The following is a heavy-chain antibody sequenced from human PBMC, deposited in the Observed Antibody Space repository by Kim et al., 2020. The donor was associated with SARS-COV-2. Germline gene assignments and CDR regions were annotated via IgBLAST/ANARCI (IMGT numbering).Heavy chain of an antibody. J-gene: IGHJ1*01. D-gene: IGHD6-6*01. CDR3: ARDLGEYSSSSEYFQH. CDR1: GGTFSSYA. Sequence: VKVSCKASGGTFSSYAISWVRQAPGQGLEWMGGIIPIFGTANYAQKFQGRVTITADESTSTAYMELSSLRSEDTAVYYCARDLGEYSSSSEYFQHWGQGTLVTVSS. CDR2: IIPIFGTA. V-gene: IGHV1-69*13.